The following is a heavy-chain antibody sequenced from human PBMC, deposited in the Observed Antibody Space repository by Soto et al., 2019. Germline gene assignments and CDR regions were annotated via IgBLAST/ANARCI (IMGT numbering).Heavy chain of an antibody. CDR2: ISPDDSET. CDR1: GYTFPSYW. V-gene: IGHV5-51*01. D-gene: IGHD3-10*01. Sequence: GESLKISCQGSGYTFPSYWVGWVRQMPGKGLEWMGIISPDDSETRYSPSFQGQVTISADKSISTAYLQWSSLKASDTAIYYCARGVGGNLVYFGNWGQGTLVTVSS. CDR3: ARGVGGNLVYFGN. J-gene: IGHJ4*02.